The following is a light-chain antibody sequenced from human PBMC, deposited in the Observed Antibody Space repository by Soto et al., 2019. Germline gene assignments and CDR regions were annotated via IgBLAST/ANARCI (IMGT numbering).Light chain of an antibody. CDR2: DVS. CDR3: CSYADTNTFV. Sequence: LTQPRSVSGSPGQSVTISCTGTSSDVGGYNYVSWYQQYSGKAPKLMIYDVSKRPSGVPDRFSGSKSGNTASLTISGLQAEDEADYYCCSYADTNTFVFGTGTKVTVL. J-gene: IGLJ1*01. CDR1: SSDVGGYNY. V-gene: IGLV2-11*01.